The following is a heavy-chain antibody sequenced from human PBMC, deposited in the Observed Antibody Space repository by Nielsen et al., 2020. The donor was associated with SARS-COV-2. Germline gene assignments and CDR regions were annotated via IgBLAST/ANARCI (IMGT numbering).Heavy chain of an antibody. CDR1: GGSISRYY. CDR2: IYYSGIT. CDR3: ARASWLRAQLDY. V-gene: IGHV4-59*01. J-gene: IGHJ4*02. Sequence: SETLSLTCTVSGGSISRYYWSWIRPPPGTGLAWIGYIYYSGITNYNPSLKSRVTISVDTSKNQFSLKLSSVTAADTAVYYCARASWLRAQLDYWGQGTLVTVSS. D-gene: IGHD5-12*01.